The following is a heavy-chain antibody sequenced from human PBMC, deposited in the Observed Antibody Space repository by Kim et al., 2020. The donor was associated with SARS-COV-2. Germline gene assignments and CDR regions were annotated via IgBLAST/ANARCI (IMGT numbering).Heavy chain of an antibody. J-gene: IGHJ4*02. Sequence: SETLSLTCAVYGGSFSGYYWSWIRQPPGKGLEWIGEINHSGSTNYNPSLKSRVTISVDTSKNQFSLKLSSVTAADTAVYYCARRYCSSTSCYYHYFDYWGQGTLVTVSS. V-gene: IGHV4-34*01. D-gene: IGHD2-2*01. CDR2: INHSGST. CDR3: ARRYCSSTSCYYHYFDY. CDR1: GGSFSGYY.